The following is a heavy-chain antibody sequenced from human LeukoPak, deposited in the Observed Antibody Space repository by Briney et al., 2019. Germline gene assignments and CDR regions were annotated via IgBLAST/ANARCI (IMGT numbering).Heavy chain of an antibody. J-gene: IGHJ5*02. CDR3: ARSPGSASQTMYNFFDP. D-gene: IGHD3-10*01. Sequence: PSETLSLTCTVSGGSISSYYWSWIRQPAGKGLEWVGRIYISGSTNYNPSLKSRVTMSVDTSKNQFSLKLSSVTAADTAVDYCARSPGSASQTMYNFFDPWGQGTLVTVSS. V-gene: IGHV4-4*07. CDR1: GGSISSYY. CDR2: IYISGST.